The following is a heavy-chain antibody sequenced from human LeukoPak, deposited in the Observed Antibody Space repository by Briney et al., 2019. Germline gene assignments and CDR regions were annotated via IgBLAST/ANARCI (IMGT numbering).Heavy chain of an antibody. Sequence: SQTLSLTCTVSGGSISSGGYYWSWIRQHPGKGLEWIGYIYCSGSTYYNPSLKSRVTISVDTSKNQFSLKLCSVTAADTAVYYCARVLRGLYYFDYWGQGTLVTVSS. D-gene: IGHD3-3*01. CDR1: GGSISSGGYY. J-gene: IGHJ4*02. V-gene: IGHV4-31*03. CDR2: IYCSGST. CDR3: ARVLRGLYYFDY.